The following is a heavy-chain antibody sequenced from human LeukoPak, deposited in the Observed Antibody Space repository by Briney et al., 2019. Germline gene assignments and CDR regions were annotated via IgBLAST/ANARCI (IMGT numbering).Heavy chain of an antibody. Sequence: SETLSLTCSVSGGSISSYYWSWIRQPPEKGLEWIGYIHYSGSTSYNPSLKSRVTISVDTSKNQFSLKLSSVTAADTTVYYCATTLVVIWDYWGQGTLVTVSS. CDR1: GGSISSYY. CDR3: ATTLVVIWDY. J-gene: IGHJ4*02. V-gene: IGHV4-59*08. CDR2: IHYSGST. D-gene: IGHD3-22*01.